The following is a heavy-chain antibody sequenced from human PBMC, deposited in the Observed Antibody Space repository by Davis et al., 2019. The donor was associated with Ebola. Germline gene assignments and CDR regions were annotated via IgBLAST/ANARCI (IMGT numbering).Heavy chain of an antibody. V-gene: IGHV1-46*01. J-gene: IGHJ6*02. Sequence: ASVKVSCKASGYTFTYRYLHWVRQAPGQGLEWMGIINPSGGSTSYAQKFQGRVTMTRDTSTSTVYMELSSLRSEDTAVYYCAKAASPDNHYYHGMDVWGQGTTVTVSS. CDR2: INPSGGST. D-gene: IGHD2-21*01. CDR3: AKAASPDNHYYHGMDV. CDR1: GYTFTYRY.